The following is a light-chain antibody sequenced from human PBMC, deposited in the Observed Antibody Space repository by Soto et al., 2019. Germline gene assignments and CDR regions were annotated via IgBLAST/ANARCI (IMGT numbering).Light chain of an antibody. CDR2: YDN. J-gene: IGLJ2*01. CDR1: NIGSNT. CDR3: QVWDSSSDHVV. Sequence: SYVLTQPPSVSVAPGQTARITCRENNIGSNTVHWYQQKPGQAPVLVIYYDNDRPSGIPERFSGSNSGNTATLTISRVEAGDEADYYCQVWDSSSDHVVFGGGTKLTVL. V-gene: IGLV3-21*04.